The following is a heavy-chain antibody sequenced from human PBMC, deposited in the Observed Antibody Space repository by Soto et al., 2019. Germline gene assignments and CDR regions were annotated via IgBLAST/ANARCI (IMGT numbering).Heavy chain of an antibody. Sequence: HLQESGPGLVAPSQTLSLRCTVSGDSIGNGAFYWTWIRQFPGKGLEWIGYVSVSGNAYYNPSLKSRVAMSIETSANQLSLRLLSVTAADAAVYFCARALGGVSASGMDVWGQGTTVTVSS. CDR3: ARALGGVSASGMDV. J-gene: IGHJ6*02. CDR2: VSVSGNA. V-gene: IGHV4-31*02. D-gene: IGHD3-3*01. CDR1: GDSIGNGAFY.